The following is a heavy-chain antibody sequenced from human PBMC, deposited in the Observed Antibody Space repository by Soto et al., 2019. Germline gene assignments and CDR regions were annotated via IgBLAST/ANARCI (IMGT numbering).Heavy chain of an antibody. J-gene: IGHJ4*02. V-gene: IGHV3-23*01. Sequence: GGSLRLSCAASGFTFSSYAMSWVRQAPGKGLEWVAAIGGTDGKTYYADSVKGRFTISRDNSENTLYLQMSRLRAEDTAVYFCAKGMFSSSPAAAGSFDYWGQGAIVTVFS. D-gene: IGHD3-10*01. CDR1: GFTFSSYA. CDR3: AKGMFSSSPAAAGSFDY. CDR2: IGGTDGKT.